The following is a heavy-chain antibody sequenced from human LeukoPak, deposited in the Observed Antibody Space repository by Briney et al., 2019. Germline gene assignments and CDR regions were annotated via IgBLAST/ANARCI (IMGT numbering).Heavy chain of an antibody. D-gene: IGHD3-22*01. CDR1: GGPISSSSYY. Sequence: ASETLSLTCTVSGGPISSSSYYWGWIRQPPGKGLEWIGSIYYSGSTYYNPSLKSRVTISVDTSKNQFSLKLSSVTAADTAVYYCARIPYYDSSGYYVYYFDYWGQGTLVTVSS. CDR2: IYYSGST. J-gene: IGHJ4*02. CDR3: ARIPYYDSSGYYVYYFDY. V-gene: IGHV4-39*01.